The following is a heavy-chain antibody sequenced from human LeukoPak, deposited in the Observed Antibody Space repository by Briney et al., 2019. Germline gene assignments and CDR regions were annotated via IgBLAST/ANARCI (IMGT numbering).Heavy chain of an antibody. J-gene: IGHJ4*02. D-gene: IGHD3-22*01. Sequence: GASVKVSCKASGYTFSGYDVHWVRQAPGHGVEGMGWINLYSGGTKYAPRIQARVTMTRDTSISTAYLELSWLRSDDTAVYFCARDGYYDSSGYYWSQMGTFDYWGQGTLVTVSS. CDR2: INLYSGGT. CDR3: ARDGYYDSSGYYWSQMGTFDY. CDR1: GYTFSGYD. V-gene: IGHV1-2*02.